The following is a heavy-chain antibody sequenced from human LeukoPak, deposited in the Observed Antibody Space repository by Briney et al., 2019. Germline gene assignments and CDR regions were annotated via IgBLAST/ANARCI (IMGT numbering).Heavy chain of an antibody. J-gene: IGHJ4*02. V-gene: IGHV1-2*02. CDR1: GYTLTGYY. CDR2: INPSSGGT. CDR3: AREKGGRGYQSTVHFDY. Sequence: ASVKVSCKASGYTLTGYYIHWVRQAPGQGLEWMGWINPSSGGTHYAQKFQGRVTMTRDTSINTAYMGVTWLRSDDTAVYYCAREKGGRGYQSTVHFDYWGQGTLVTVSS. D-gene: IGHD5-18*01.